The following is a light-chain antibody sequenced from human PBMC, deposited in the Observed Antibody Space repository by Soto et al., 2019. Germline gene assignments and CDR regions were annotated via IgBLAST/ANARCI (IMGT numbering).Light chain of an antibody. J-gene: IGKJ4*01. V-gene: IGKV1-9*01. Sequence: DIQLTQSPSFLSASVGDRVTITCRASQGIGDFLAWYQQKPGKAPKLLIYAASTLQAGVPTRFSGFASGTEFTLTISNLQPADSATYYCQQFNVYPLTFGGGTKVEIK. CDR3: QQFNVYPLT. CDR1: QGIGDF. CDR2: AAS.